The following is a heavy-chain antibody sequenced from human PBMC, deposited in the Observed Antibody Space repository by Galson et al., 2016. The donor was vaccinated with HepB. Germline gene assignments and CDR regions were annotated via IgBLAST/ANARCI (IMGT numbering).Heavy chain of an antibody. D-gene: IGHD6-19*01. J-gene: IGHJ4*02. V-gene: IGHV2-5*02. CDR1: GFSLNTSGVG. CDR2: IYWDDDM. Sequence: PALVKPTQTLTLTCTFSGFSLNTSGVGMGWIRQPPGKALEWLALIYWDDDMRYSPSLKSRLTITTDTSKNQVVLTMTNMDPMDTATYYCARSISSGWVYYFDYWGQGTLVTVSS. CDR3: ARSISSGWVYYFDY.